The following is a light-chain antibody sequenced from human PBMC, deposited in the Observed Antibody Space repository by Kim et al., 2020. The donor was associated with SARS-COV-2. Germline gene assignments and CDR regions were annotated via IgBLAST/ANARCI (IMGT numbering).Light chain of an antibody. CDR3: QVWDGSTDHYV. V-gene: IGLV3-21*04. CDR1: NIGSKN. CDR2: HDT. J-gene: IGLJ1*01. Sequence: APGEAAKIPCAGNNIGSKNVPWYQQKAGQAPVLVISHDTDRPSEIPDRFSGSNSGNTATLTISRVEAGDEADYYCQVWDGSTDHYVFGTGTKVTVL.